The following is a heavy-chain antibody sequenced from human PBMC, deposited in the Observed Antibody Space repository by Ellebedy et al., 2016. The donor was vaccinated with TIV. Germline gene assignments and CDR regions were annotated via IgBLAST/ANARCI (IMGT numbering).Heavy chain of an antibody. Sequence: SETLSLTCTVSGGSISSYYWSWIRQPPGKGLEWIGYIYYSGSTNYNPSLKSRVTISVDTSKNQFSLKLSSVTAADTAVYYCARAPWRRDGYNRDFPHAFDIWGQGTMVTVSS. CDR1: GGSISSYY. J-gene: IGHJ3*02. CDR2: IYYSGST. CDR3: ARAPWRRDGYNRDFPHAFDI. D-gene: IGHD5-24*01. V-gene: IGHV4-59*12.